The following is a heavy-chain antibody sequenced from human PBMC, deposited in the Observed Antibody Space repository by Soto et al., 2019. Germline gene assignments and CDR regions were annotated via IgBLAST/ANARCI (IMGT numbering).Heavy chain of an antibody. J-gene: IGHJ4*02. D-gene: IGHD3-3*01. V-gene: IGHV4-30-4*01. CDR2: IYYSGST. Sequence: QVQLQASGPGLVKPSQTLSLTCTVSGGSISSGDHYWSWIRQPPGTCLERIGYIYYSGSTYYNPSLKSRVTISVATSKNQIALKLSSVTAADTAVYYCARLLYDLARKSYYFDYWGQGTLVTVSS. CDR1: GGSISSGDHY. CDR3: ARLLYDLARKSYYFDY.